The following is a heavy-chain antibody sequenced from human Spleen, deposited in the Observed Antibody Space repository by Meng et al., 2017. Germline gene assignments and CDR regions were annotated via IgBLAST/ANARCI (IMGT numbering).Heavy chain of an antibody. Sequence: GESLKISCAASGFTFSDYYMSWIRQAPGKGLEWVAVIWHDGVNKYYADSVEGRFTISKDNSKNTLYLQMNSLRDVDTAVYYCARISPFGYGMDVWGQGTTVTVSS. CDR2: IWHDGVNK. J-gene: IGHJ6*02. D-gene: IGHD2-15*01. V-gene: IGHV3-33*08. CDR3: ARISPFGYGMDV. CDR1: GFTFSDYY.